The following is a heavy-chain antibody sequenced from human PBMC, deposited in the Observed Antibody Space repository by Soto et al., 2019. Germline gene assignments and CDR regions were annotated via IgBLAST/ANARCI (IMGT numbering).Heavy chain of an antibody. D-gene: IGHD4-4*01. V-gene: IGHV1-18*04. CDR1: GYAFGNYP. J-gene: IGHJ4*02. CDR3: AREMTTMTFFDY. CDR2: ISAYNGNT. Sequence: GASVKVSCKASGYAFGNYPITWVRQAPGQGLEWMGWISAYNGNTKYAQKLQDRATMTIDTSTNTAYMELRSLRSDDTAVYYCAREMTTMTFFDYWGQGTVVTVSS.